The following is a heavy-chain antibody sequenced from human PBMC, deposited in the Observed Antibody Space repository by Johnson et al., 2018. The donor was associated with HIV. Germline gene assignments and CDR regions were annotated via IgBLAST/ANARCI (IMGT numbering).Heavy chain of an antibody. Sequence: QVQLVESGGGLVKPGGSLRLSCAASGFSFSDYYMSWIRQAPGKGLEWVSYISSSGSTIYYADSVKGRFIISRDKAKNTLYLQMTSLRAEDTAVYYCARGSDPYYNFWSGYAPMDAFDIWGQGTMVTVSS. V-gene: IGHV3-11*01. D-gene: IGHD3-3*01. CDR3: ARGSDPYYNFWSGYAPMDAFDI. J-gene: IGHJ3*02. CDR1: GFSFSDYY. CDR2: ISSSGSTI.